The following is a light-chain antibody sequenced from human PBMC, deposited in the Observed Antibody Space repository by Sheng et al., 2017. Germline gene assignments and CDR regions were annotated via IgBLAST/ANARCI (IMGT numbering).Light chain of an antibody. V-gene: IGKV1-39*01. CDR1: QTINTY. J-gene: IGKJ1*01. Sequence: DIQMTQSPSSLSASVGDRVTITCRASQTINTYVNWYQQKPGKAPNLLVYAASILQSGVPSRFSGSGSGSDFTLTISSLQPEDFATYYCQQSYSTPRTFGQGTKVEIK. CDR2: AAS. CDR3: QQSYSTPRT.